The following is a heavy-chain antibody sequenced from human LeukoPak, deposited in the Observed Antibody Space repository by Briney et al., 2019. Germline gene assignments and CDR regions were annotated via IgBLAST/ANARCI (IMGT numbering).Heavy chain of an antibody. V-gene: IGHV1-2*02. Sequence: GASVKVSCKASGCTFTGYYMHWVRQAPGQGLEWMGWINPNSGGTNYAQKFQGRVTMTRDTSISTAYMELSRLRSDDTAVYYCARDRGGYSGYKRYNWFDPWGQGTLVTVSS. CDR1: GCTFTGYY. J-gene: IGHJ5*02. CDR2: INPNSGGT. CDR3: ARDRGGYSGYKRYNWFDP. D-gene: IGHD5-12*01.